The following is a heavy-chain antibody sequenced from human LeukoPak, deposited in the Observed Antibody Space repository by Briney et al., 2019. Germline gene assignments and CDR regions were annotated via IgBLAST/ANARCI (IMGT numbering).Heavy chain of an antibody. D-gene: IGHD3-10*01. V-gene: IGHV3-23*01. J-gene: IGHJ4*02. CDR3: AKDGVLLWFGGFDY. CDR2: ISGSGGST. CDR1: GFTFSNYA. Sequence: GSLRLSCAASGFTFSNYAMNGVRPAPGKGLEWVSAISGSGGSTYYADSVKGRFTISRDNSKNTLYLQMNSLRAEDTAVYYCAKDGVLLWFGGFDYWGQGTLVTVSS.